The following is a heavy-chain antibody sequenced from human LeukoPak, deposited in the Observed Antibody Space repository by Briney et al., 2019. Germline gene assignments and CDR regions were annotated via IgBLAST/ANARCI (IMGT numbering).Heavy chain of an antibody. D-gene: IGHD2-15*01. CDR3: ARVGGIVQGDFDY. V-gene: IGHV3-48*04. CDR2: ISSSGSTI. J-gene: IGHJ4*02. Sequence: GGSLRLSCAASGFTFSSYWMSWVRQAPGKGLEWVSYISSSGSTIYYADSVEGRFTISRDNAKNSLYLQMNSLRAEDTAVYYCARVGGIVQGDFDYWGQGTLVTVSS. CDR1: GFTFSSYW.